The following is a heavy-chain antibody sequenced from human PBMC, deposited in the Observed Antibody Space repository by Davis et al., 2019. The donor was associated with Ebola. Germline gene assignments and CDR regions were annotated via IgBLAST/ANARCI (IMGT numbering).Heavy chain of an antibody. V-gene: IGHV5-51*01. CDR1: GYSFTSYW. Sequence: GESLKISCKGSGYSFTSYWIGWVRQMPGKGLEWMGIIYPGDSDTRYSPSFQGQVTIAADKSSSTSYLQWSSLKASDTAMYYCARHEDCSGGSCYSDGRIGVWGQGTLVTVSS. CDR2: IYPGDSDT. CDR3: ARHEDCSGGSCYSDGRIGV. J-gene: IGHJ4*02. D-gene: IGHD2-15*01.